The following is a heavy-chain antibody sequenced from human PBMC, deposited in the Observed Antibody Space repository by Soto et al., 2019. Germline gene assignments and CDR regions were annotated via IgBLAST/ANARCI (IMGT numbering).Heavy chain of an antibody. CDR1: GFTFSTYW. V-gene: IGHV3-7*01. J-gene: IGHJ6*02. CDR2: IKQDGSEK. Sequence: GGSLRLSCAASGFTFSTYWMNWVRQAPGKGLEWVANIKQDGSEKYYVDSVKGRFAISRGNAKDSLFLQMNNLRAEDTAVYYCVRDWSTFWGMDVWGQGTTATVSS. CDR3: VRDWSTFWGMDV.